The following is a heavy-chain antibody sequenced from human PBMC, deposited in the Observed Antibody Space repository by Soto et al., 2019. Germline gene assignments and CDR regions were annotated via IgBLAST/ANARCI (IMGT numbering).Heavy chain of an antibody. CDR2: IYHSGTF. CDR1: GDSVSSSSC. J-gene: IGHJ6*02. CDR3: VRSVPAAPWQYSGMDV. V-gene: IGHV4-4*02. Sequence: QVRLQESGPGLVEPAGTVSLTCAVSGDSVSSSSCWSWGREAPGKGLEWIGEIYHSGTFNYNPSFASRVSVSVEESRNELSLNLKSMTAADTAVYYCVRSVPAAPWQYSGMDVWGQGTTVTVSS. D-gene: IGHD2-2*01.